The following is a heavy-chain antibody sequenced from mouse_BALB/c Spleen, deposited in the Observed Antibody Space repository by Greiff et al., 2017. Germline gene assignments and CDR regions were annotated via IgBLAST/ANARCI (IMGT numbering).Heavy chain of an antibody. CDR2: ISYSGST. D-gene: IGHD1-1*01. V-gene: IGHV3-2*02. J-gene: IGHJ4*01. CDR3: ARSALRAMDY. Sequence: EVMLVESGPGLVKPSQSLSLTCTVTGYSITSDYAWNWIRQFPGNKLEWMGYISYSGSTSYNPSLKSRISITRDTSKNQFFLQLNSVTTEDTATYYCARSALRAMDYWGQGTSVTVSS. CDR1: GYSITSDYA.